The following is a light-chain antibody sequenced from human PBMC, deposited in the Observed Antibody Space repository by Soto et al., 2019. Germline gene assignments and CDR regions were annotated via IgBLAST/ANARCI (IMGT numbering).Light chain of an antibody. CDR3: SSYTSSSTLV. CDR2: DVS. V-gene: IGLV2-14*01. Sequence: QSALTQPASVSGSPGQSITISCTGTSSDVGGYNYVSWYQQHPGKAPKLMIYDVSNRPSGVSNRFSGSKSGNTASLTISGLKAEDEADYYGSSYTSSSTLVFGGGTKLTVL. J-gene: IGLJ2*01. CDR1: SSDVGGYNY.